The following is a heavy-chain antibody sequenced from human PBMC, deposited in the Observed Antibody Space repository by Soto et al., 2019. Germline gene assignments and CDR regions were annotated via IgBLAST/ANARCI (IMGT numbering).Heavy chain of an antibody. J-gene: IGHJ4*02. CDR1: GFTFSSYA. Sequence: LRLSCSASGFTFSSYAMHWVRQAPGKGLEYVSAISSNGGSTYYADSVKGRFTISRDNSKNTLYLQMNSLRAEDTAVYYCARGQRYCSGGSCYYYFDYWGQGTLVTVSS. CDR2: ISSNGGST. V-gene: IGHV3-64*04. CDR3: ARGQRYCSGGSCYYYFDY. D-gene: IGHD2-15*01.